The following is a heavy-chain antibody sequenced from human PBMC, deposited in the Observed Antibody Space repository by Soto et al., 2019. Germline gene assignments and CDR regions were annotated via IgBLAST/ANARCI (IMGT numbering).Heavy chain of an antibody. J-gene: IGHJ4*02. D-gene: IGHD3-16*01. Sequence: QVQLQESGPGLVKPSETLSLTCTVSGGSISSYYWSWIRQPPGKGLEWIGYIYYSGSTNYNPSLKSRVTISVDTSKNQFSLKLSSVSAADTAVYYWARAWGGWADYWGQGTLVTVSS. V-gene: IGHV4-59*01. CDR3: ARAWGGWADY. CDR1: GGSISSYY. CDR2: IYYSGST.